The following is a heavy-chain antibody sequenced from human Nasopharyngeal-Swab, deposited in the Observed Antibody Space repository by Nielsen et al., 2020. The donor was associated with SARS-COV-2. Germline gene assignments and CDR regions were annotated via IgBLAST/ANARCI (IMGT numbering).Heavy chain of an antibody. D-gene: IGHD1-26*01. CDR2: INHSGST. CDR1: GGSFSGYY. Sequence: SETLSLTCAVYGGSFSGYYWSWIRQPPGKGLEWIGEINHSGSTNYNPSLKSRVPISVDTSKNQFSLKLSSVTAADTAVYYCARVPYSGSSFDPWGQGTLVTVSS. J-gene: IGHJ5*02. V-gene: IGHV4-34*01. CDR3: ARVPYSGSSFDP.